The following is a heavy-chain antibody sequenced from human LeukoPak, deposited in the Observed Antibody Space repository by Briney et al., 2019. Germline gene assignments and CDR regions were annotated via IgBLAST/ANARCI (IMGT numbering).Heavy chain of an antibody. Sequence: ASVKVSCKASGYTFTSYDINWVRQATGQGLEWMGWMNPSSGNTGYAQKFQGRVTMTRNTSINTAYMELSSLRSEDTAIYYCARGVGIVSTISKKHFDDWGQGTLVTVSS. CDR2: MNPSSGNT. CDR3: ARGVGIVSTISKKHFDD. J-gene: IGHJ4*02. CDR1: GYTFTSYD. D-gene: IGHD5/OR15-5a*01. V-gene: IGHV1-8*01.